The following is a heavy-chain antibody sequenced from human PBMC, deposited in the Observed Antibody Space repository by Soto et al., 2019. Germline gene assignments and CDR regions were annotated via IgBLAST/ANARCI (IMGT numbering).Heavy chain of an antibody. D-gene: IGHD5-18*01. CDR1: GYTFTNYY. CDR2: INPSGGST. J-gene: IGHJ4*02. V-gene: IGHV1-46*01. CDR3: ARGGGYSYGRLDY. Sequence: QVQLVQSGAEVQKPGASVKVSCKASGYTFTNYYIHWVRQAPGQGLEWMGIINPSGGSTSYAQKFQGRVTLTRDTSTSTLYMELSSLRSEDTALYYCARGGGYSYGRLDYWGQGTLVTVSS.